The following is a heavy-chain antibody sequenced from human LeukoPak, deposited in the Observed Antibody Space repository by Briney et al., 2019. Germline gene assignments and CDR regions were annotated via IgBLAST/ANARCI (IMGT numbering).Heavy chain of an antibody. Sequence: GASVKVSCKASGYTFTSCDINWVRQATGQGLEWMGWMNPNSGNTGYAQKFQGRVTMTRNTSISTAYMELSSLRSEDTAVYYCAREGLDCSSTSCYYWFDPWGQGTLVTVSS. V-gene: IGHV1-8*01. J-gene: IGHJ5*02. D-gene: IGHD2-2*01. CDR2: MNPNSGNT. CDR1: GYTFTSCD. CDR3: AREGLDCSSTSCYYWFDP.